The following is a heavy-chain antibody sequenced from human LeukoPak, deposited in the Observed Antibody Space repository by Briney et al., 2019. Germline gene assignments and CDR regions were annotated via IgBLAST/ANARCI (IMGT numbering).Heavy chain of an antibody. V-gene: IGHV7-4-1*02. CDR3: ARIFGRVVADNNWFDP. CDR1: GYTFTSYA. Sequence: ASVKVSCKASGYTFTSYAMNWVRQAPGQGLEWMGWINTNTGNPTYAQGFTGRFVFSLDTSVSTAYLQISSLKAEDTAVYYCARIFGRVVADNNWFDPWGQGTLVTVSS. J-gene: IGHJ5*02. D-gene: IGHD2-15*01. CDR2: INTNTGNP.